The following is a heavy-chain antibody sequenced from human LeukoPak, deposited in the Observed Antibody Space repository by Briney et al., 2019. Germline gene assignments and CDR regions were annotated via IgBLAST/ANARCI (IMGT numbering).Heavy chain of an antibody. CDR1: GYTFTGYR. D-gene: IGHD3-10*01. J-gene: IGHJ4*02. CDR2: ISHYNGHR. Sequence: ASVKVSCKAYGYTFTGYRIRWVRPAPGQGLEWMGWISHYNGHRNFAQKLQDRVTMTTHTSTNTAYMELRSLISDDTAFYYCARDRHGTGSYDYWGQGTLVAVSS. CDR3: ARDRHGTGSYDY. V-gene: IGHV1-18*01.